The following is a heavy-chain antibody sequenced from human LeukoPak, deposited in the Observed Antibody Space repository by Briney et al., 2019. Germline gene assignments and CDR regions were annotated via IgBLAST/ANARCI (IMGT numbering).Heavy chain of an antibody. J-gene: IGHJ4*02. CDR2: IYHSGST. D-gene: IGHD1-26*01. CDR3: ARAGSQRSSEEYYFDY. V-gene: IGHV4-30-2*01. CDR1: GGSISSGGYS. Sequence: SQTLSLTCAVSGGSISSGGYSWSWIRQPPGKGLEWIGYIYHSGSTYYNPSLKSRVTISVDRSKNQFSLKLSSVTAADTAVYYCARAGSQRSSEEYYFDYWGQGILVTVSS.